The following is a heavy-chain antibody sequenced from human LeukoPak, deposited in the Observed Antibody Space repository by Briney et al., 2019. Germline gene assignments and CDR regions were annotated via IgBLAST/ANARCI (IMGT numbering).Heavy chain of an antibody. CDR1: GGSFSGYY. J-gene: IGHJ4*02. D-gene: IGHD1-7*01. CDR2: INHSGST. V-gene: IGHV4-34*01. Sequence: PSETLSLTCAVYGGSFSGYYWSWIRQPPGKGLEWIGEINHSGSTYYNPSLKSRVTISVDTSKNQFSLKLSSVTAADTAVYYCARDLWNYLVDSDYWGQGTLVTVSS. CDR3: ARDLWNYLVDSDY.